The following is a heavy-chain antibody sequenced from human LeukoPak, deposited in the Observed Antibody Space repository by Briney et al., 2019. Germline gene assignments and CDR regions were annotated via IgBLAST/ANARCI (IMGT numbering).Heavy chain of an antibody. CDR2: ISGGGGSI. CDR3: AKKGGFSYGDPFDY. V-gene: IGHV3-23*01. CDR1: GFTFSNYG. D-gene: IGHD5-18*01. J-gene: IGHJ4*02. Sequence: GGTLRLSCAASGFTFSNYGMSWVRQAPGKGLEWVSAISGGGGSIYYPDSVKGRFTISRDNSRNTLYLQMNSLRAEDTAVYHCAKKGGFSYGDPFDYWGQGTLVAVSS.